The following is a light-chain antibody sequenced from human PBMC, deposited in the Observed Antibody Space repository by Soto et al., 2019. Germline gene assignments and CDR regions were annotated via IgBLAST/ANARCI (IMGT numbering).Light chain of an antibody. CDR1: RSVAYF. J-gene: IGKJ2*01. V-gene: IGKV1-39*01. CDR3: QQSYSVPPT. CDR2: ATS. Sequence: DIQLNQSPSSLSASVGDRVTITCRASRSVAYFLNWYQHKPGKAPELLIYATSTLESGVPSRFSGSGSATDFTLTITNLQPEDFATYFCQQSYSVPPTFGQGTKL.